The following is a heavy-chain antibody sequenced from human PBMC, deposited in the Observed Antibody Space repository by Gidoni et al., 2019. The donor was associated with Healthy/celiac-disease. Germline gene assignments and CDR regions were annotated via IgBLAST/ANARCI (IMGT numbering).Heavy chain of an antibody. CDR1: GFTFSSYW. CDR2: IKQDGSEK. D-gene: IGHD2-2*01. V-gene: IGHV3-7*01. J-gene: IGHJ4*02. Sequence: EVQLVESGGGLVQPGGSLRLSCAASGFTFSSYWMSWVRQAPGKGLGWVANIKQDGSEKYYVDSVKGRFTISRDNAKNSLYLQMNSLRAEDTAVYYCASASSLGPYYFDYWGQGTLVTVSS. CDR3: ASASSLGPYYFDY.